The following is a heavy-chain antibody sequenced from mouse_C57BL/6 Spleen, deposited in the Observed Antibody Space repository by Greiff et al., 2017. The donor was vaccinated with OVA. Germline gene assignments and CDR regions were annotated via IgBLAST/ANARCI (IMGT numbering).Heavy chain of an antibody. CDR3: ARGPDYYAMDY. CDR2: ISDGGSYT. V-gene: IGHV5-4*01. CDR1: GFTFSSYA. J-gene: IGHJ4*01. Sequence: EVHLVESGGGLVKPGGSLKLSCAASGFTFSSYAMSWVRQTPEKRLEWVATISDGGSYTYYPDNVKGRFTISRDNAKNNLYLQMSHLKSEDTAMYYCARGPDYYAMDYWGQGTSVTVSS.